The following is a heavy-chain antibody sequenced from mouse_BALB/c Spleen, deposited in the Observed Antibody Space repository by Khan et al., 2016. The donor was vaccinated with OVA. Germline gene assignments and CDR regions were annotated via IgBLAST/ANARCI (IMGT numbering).Heavy chain of an antibody. J-gene: IGHJ3*01. CDR1: GYSFTNYY. V-gene: IGHV1S135*01. CDR2: IDPFNGGT. Sequence: VQLKQSGPELTKPGASVKISCKASGYSFTNYYIHWVKQSHGQSLEWLGYIDPFNGGTTYNQKFKGTATLTADKSSSTAYMHLNNLTSEDSSVYDSTRFGTTCWLTYWGQGTLVTVS. D-gene: IGHD1-1*01. CDR3: TRFGTTCWLTY.